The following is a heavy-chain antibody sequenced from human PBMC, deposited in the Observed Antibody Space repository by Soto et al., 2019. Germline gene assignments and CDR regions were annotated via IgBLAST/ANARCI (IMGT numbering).Heavy chain of an antibody. CDR2: IYRSGST. CDR3: AREDFGGTTYLYHGMDV. V-gene: IGHV3-53*01. CDR1: GFSVTSKN. J-gene: IGHJ6*02. Sequence: EVQLVESGGGLIPPGASLTLSCAASGFSVTSKNMNWVRQAPGKGLEWVSVIYRSGSTSYADSVKGRFSISRDISKNTVSLQMNTLRAEDTAVYFCAREDFGGTTYLYHGMDVWGQGTTVTVS. D-gene: IGHD2-15*01.